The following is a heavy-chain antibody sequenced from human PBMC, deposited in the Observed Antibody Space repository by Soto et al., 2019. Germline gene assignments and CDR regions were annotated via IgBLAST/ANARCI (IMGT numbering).Heavy chain of an antibody. J-gene: IGHJ4*02. CDR1: GGSISSYY. CDR2: IYYSGST. V-gene: IGHV4-59*01. D-gene: IGHD2-2*01. Sequence: SETLSLTCTASGGSISSYYWSWIRQPPGKGLEWIGYIYYSGSTNYNPSLKSRVTISVDTSKNQFSLKLSSGTAADTAVYYCARVKIPDAIDYCRQGTLVTASS. CDR3: ARVKIPDAIDY.